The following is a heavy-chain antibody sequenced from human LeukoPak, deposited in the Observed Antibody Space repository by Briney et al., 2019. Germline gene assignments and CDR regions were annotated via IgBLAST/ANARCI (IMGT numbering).Heavy chain of an antibody. J-gene: IGHJ6*03. D-gene: IGHD3-10*01. CDR3: ATEGPGIKSLGYYYYMDV. Sequence: GASVKVSCKVSGYTLTELSMHWVRQAPGKGLEWMGGFDPEDGETIYAQKFQGRVTMTEDTSTDTAYMELSSLRSEDTAVYYCATEGPGIKSLGYYYYMDVWGKGTTVTVSS. CDR1: GYTLTELS. V-gene: IGHV1-24*01. CDR2: FDPEDGET.